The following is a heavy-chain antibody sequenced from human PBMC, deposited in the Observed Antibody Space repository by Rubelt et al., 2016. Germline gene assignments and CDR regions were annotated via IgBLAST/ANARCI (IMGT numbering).Heavy chain of an antibody. Sequence: QVQLQQWGAGLLKPSETLSLTCAVYGGSFSGYYWSWIRQPPRKGLEWIGEINHSGTTNSNPSLKSRVTLSVDTSKNQFSLKLSSVTAADTAVYYCARLSKFLDYWGQGTLVTVSS. CDR2: INHSGTT. V-gene: IGHV4-34*01. CDR3: ARLSKFLDY. CDR1: GGSFSGYY. J-gene: IGHJ4*02.